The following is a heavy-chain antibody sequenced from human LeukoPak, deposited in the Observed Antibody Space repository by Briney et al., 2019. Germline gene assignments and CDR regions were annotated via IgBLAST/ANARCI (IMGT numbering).Heavy chain of an antibody. CDR3: AKKVGGVYAFDI. J-gene: IGHJ3*02. D-gene: IGHD3-16*01. CDR2: IYCEWSI. Sequence: PGGSVRLSCAASGFTLSSNYMSWVRQAPGKGLEWVSVIYCEWSIYYIDSVKGRFTISRDNSKNELYLQMNSLRAEDTAVYYCAKKVGGVYAFDIWGQGTMVPVSS. CDR1: GFTLSSNY. V-gene: IGHV3-53*01.